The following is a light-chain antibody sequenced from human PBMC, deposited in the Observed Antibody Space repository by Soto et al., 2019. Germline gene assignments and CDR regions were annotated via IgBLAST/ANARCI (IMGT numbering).Light chain of an antibody. CDR1: SDSVSPSYY. CDR3: VLYMGRGISL. Sequence: QTVVTQEPSFSVSPGRTVTLTCGLSSDSVSPSYYPSWYQQTPGQAPRTLIYSTNTRSSGVPDRFSGSILGNKAALTITGAQADDESDYYCVLYMGRGISLFGGGTKVTVL. V-gene: IGLV8-61*01. CDR2: STN. J-gene: IGLJ3*02.